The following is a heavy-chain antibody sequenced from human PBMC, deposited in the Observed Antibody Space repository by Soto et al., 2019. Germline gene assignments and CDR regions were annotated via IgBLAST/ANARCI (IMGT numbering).Heavy chain of an antibody. D-gene: IGHD6-13*01. Sequence: GGSLRLSCAASGFTFSSYAMSWVRQAPGKGLEWVSAISGSGGSTYYADSVKGRFTISRDNSKNTLYLQMNSLRAEDTAVYYCAKQGGIAAAGTREFDYWGQGTLVTVSS. J-gene: IGHJ4*02. CDR3: AKQGGIAAAGTREFDY. CDR1: GFTFSSYA. V-gene: IGHV3-23*01. CDR2: ISGSGGST.